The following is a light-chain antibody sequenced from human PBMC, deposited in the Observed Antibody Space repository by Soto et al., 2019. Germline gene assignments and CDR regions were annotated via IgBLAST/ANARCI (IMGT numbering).Light chain of an antibody. Sequence: EIVLTQSPATLSLSPGERATLSCRASQRVSSYLAGYQQKPGQAPRLLIDDAFNRATGLPARFSGSRSGTDVSLTIRSLEPEDFAVYYRQQRSTWPWTFGQRTKVAIQ. V-gene: IGKV3-11*01. J-gene: IGKJ1*01. CDR1: QRVSSY. CDR2: DAF. CDR3: QQRSTWPWT.